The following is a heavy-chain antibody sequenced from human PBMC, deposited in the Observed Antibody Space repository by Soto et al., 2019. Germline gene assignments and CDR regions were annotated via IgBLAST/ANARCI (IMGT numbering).Heavy chain of an antibody. V-gene: IGHV3-30*18. J-gene: IGHJ6*02. CDR1: GFTYSSYA. CDR2: IPYDGSNK. Sequence: GRCRRLSCFAAGFTYSSYAMGWVRPAPAKGLEWVAVIPYDGSNKYYADSVKGRFTISRDDTKTTLYLQMNSLRAEDTAVYYCAKVLSVSWLRGYYGMDVWGQGTTVTVSS. CDR3: AKVLSVSWLRGYYGMDV. D-gene: IGHD5-12*01.